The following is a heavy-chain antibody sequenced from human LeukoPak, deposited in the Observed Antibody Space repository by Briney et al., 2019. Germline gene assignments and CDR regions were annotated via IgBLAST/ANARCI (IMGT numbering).Heavy chain of an antibody. J-gene: IGHJ4*02. Sequence: GGSLRLSCAASGFTFSTYAMTWVRQAPGKGLEWVSFISGTGGSIYYADSVKGRFTISRDNSKNTLYLQMNSLRAEDTAVYYCAKDRQQWLPLYYFDYWGQGTLVTVSS. CDR1: GFTFSTYA. V-gene: IGHV3-23*01. CDR2: ISGTGGSI. CDR3: AKDRQQWLPLYYFDY. D-gene: IGHD6-19*01.